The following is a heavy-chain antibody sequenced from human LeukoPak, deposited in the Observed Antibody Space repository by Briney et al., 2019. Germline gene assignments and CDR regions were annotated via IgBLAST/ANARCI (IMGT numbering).Heavy chain of an antibody. CDR3: ARDLIWELLPAGAFDI. CDR1: GFTFSSYA. CDR2: ISGSGGST. J-gene: IGHJ3*02. Sequence: PGGSLRLSCAASGFTFSSYAMSWVRQAPGKGLEWVSAISGSGGSTYYADSVKGRFTISRDNAKNSLYLQMNSLRAEDTAVYYCARDLIWELLPAGAFDIWGQGTMVTVSS. V-gene: IGHV3-23*01. D-gene: IGHD1-26*01.